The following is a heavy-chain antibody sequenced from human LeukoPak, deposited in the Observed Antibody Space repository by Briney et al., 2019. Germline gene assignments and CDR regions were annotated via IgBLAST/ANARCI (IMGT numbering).Heavy chain of an antibody. J-gene: IGHJ4*02. CDR1: GYTFTGYY. D-gene: IGHD6-13*01. Sequence: ASVKVSCKASGYTFTGYYMHWVRQAPGQGLEWMGWINPNSGGTNYAQKFQGRVTMTRDTSISTAYMELSRLRSEDTAVYYCARDMGSSSGYWGQGTLVTVSS. CDR2: INPNSGGT. CDR3: ARDMGSSSGY. V-gene: IGHV1-2*02.